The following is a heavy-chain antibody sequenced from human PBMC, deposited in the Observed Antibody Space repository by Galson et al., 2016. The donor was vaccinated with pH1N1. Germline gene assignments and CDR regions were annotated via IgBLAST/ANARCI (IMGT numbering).Heavy chain of an antibody. D-gene: IGHD2-15*01. CDR2: IFPGDSDT. J-gene: IGHJ4*02. V-gene: IGHV5-51*01. CDR1: GYRFTNYW. CDR3: ARRSDGYCSGGRCYGVDYFDY. Sequence: QSGAEVKKPGESLKISCKGSGYRFTNYWIGWVRQMPGKGLEWMGIIFPGDSDTRYSPSFQGQVTISAAKSITTAYLQSCSLKASDTAMYSCARRSDGYCSGGRCYGVDYFDYWGQGTLVTVSP.